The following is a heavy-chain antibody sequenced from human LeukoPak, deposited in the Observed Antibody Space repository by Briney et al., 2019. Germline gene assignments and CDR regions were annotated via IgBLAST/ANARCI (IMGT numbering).Heavy chain of an antibody. V-gene: IGHV3-7*01. CDR3: AREGNILTGSDAFDI. CDR2: IKQDGSEK. D-gene: IGHD3-9*01. CDR1: GFTFSSYW. J-gene: IGHJ3*02. Sequence: GSLRLSCAASGFTFSSYWMSWVRQAPGKGLEWVANIKQDGSEKYYVDSVKGRFTISRDNAKNSLYLQMNSLRAEDTAVYYCAREGNILTGSDAFDIWGQGTMVTVSS.